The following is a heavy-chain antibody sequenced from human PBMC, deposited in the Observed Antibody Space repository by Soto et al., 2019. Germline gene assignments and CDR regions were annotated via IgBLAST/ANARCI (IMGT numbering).Heavy chain of an antibody. Sequence: QVQLVESGGGVVQPGRSLRLSSAGSGFSFSNYGMHWVRQAPGKGLEWVALIWYDGSNKYYADSVKGRFTISRDNSKNTLYLQMSSLRNEDTAVYYCARDPRLETTLMPVFQAWGQGTLVTVSS. J-gene: IGHJ1*01. D-gene: IGHD1-1*01. CDR1: GFSFSNYG. CDR3: ARDPRLETTLMPVFQA. CDR2: IWYDGSNK. V-gene: IGHV3-33*01.